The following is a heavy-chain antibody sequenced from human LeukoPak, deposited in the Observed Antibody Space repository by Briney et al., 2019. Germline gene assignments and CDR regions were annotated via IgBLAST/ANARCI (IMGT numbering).Heavy chain of an antibody. CDR1: GVSISSYY. J-gene: IGHJ6*02. CDR3: ARLGRYCSSTSCSEYYYYGMDV. CDR2: IYYSGST. D-gene: IGHD2-2*01. V-gene: IGHV4-59*01. Sequence: SETLSLTCTVSGVSISSYYWSWLRQPPGKGLEWIGYIYYSGSTNYNPSLKSRVTISVDTSKNQFSLKLSSVTAADTAVYYCARLGRYCSSTSCSEYYYYGMDVWGQGTTVTVSS.